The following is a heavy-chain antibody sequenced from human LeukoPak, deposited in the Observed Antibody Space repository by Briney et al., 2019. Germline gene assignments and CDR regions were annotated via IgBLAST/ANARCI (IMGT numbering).Heavy chain of an antibody. CDR2: ISTYNDNT. CDR3: ARDTLYYDSSSYLNWFDP. CDR1: GYTFINYG. D-gene: IGHD3-22*01. J-gene: IGHJ5*02. V-gene: IGHV1-18*01. Sequence: ASVKVSCKASGYTFINYGITWVRQAPGQGLEWMGWISTYNDNTNYAQKFQGRVTMNTDTSTSTAYMELSSLRAEDTALYYCARDTLYYDSSSYLNWFDPWGQGTLVTVSS.